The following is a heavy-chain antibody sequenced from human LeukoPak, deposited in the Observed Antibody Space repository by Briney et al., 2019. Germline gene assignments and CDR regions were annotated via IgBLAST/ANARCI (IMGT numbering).Heavy chain of an antibody. CDR3: ARVAPDCSSTSCYYYYGMDV. V-gene: IGHV3-23*01. CDR2: ISGSGGST. J-gene: IGHJ6*02. Sequence: GGSLRLSCAASGFTFSSYAMSWVRQAPGKGLEWVSAISGSGGSTYYADSVKGRFTISRDNSKNTLYLQMNSLRAEDTAVYYCARVAPDCSSTSCYYYYGMDVWGQGTTVTVSS. CDR1: GFTFSSYA. D-gene: IGHD2-2*01.